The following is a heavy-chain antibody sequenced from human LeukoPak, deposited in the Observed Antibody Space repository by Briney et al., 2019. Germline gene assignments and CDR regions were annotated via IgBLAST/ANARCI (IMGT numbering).Heavy chain of an antibody. CDR1: GGSISSGYYY. CDR2: IYTTGST. D-gene: IGHD4-17*01. V-gene: IGHV4-61*02. J-gene: IGHJ2*01. CDR3: ARDGPTAYFGL. Sequence: PSETLSLTCTVSGGSISSGYYYWSWIRQPAGKGLEWIGRIYTTGSTNYNPSLKSRVTISIDTSKNQFSLKLSSVTAADTAVYYCARDGPTAYFGLWSRGTLVTVSS.